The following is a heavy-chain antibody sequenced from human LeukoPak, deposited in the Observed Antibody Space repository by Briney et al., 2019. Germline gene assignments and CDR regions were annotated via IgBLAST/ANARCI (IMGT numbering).Heavy chain of an antibody. CDR1: GDSISSYD. V-gene: IGHV4-59*12. Sequence: QTSETLSLTCTVSGDSISSYDWSWIRQPPGKGLEWIGYIYYSGSTSYNPSLKSRVTISVDTSKNQFSLKLSSVTAADTAVYYCARNKEGKSLDYWGQGTLVTVSS. J-gene: IGHJ4*02. CDR2: IYYSGST. CDR3: ARNKEGKSLDY.